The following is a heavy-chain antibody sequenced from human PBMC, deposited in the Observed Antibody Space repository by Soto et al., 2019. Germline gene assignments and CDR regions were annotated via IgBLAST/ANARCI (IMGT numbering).Heavy chain of an antibody. CDR3: ANTTPIQLWPITDY. CDR2: ISGSGGST. CDR1: GFTFSSYA. D-gene: IGHD5-18*01. Sequence: EVQLLESGGGLVQPGGSLRLSCAASGFTFSSYAMSWFRQAPVKGLEWVSAISGSGGSTYYADSVKGRFTISRDNSKNTLYRQMNSLRAEDTAVYYCANTTPIQLWPITDYWGQGTLVTVSS. J-gene: IGHJ4*02. V-gene: IGHV3-23*01.